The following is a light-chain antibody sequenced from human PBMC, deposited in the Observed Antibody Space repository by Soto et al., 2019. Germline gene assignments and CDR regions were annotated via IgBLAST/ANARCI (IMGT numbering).Light chain of an antibody. CDR1: QSVSSSY. Sequence: EVVLAQSPGTLSLSPGERATLSCRASQSVSSSYLAWYQQKLGQAPRLLIYGASFRATGIPDRFSGSGSGTDFTLTINSLEPEDFAVYYCQQYGSSPWTFGQGTKVEIK. J-gene: IGKJ1*01. V-gene: IGKV3-20*01. CDR2: GAS. CDR3: QQYGSSPWT.